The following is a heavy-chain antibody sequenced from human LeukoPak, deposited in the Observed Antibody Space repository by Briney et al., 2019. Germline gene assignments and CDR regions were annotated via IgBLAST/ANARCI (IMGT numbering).Heavy chain of an antibody. CDR3: ARGGGNCNYRLFDY. J-gene: IGHJ4*02. CDR1: RFTLSSYG. D-gene: IGHD2-15*01. V-gene: IGHV3-33*01. CDR2: IWYDGSNK. Sequence: PGRSLRLSCAASRFTLSSYGMHWVRQAPGKGLEWVAVIWYDGSNKYYADSVKGRFTISRHNSKHTLYLQMNSLRAEDTAVYFCARGGGNCNYRLFDYWGQGTLVTVSS.